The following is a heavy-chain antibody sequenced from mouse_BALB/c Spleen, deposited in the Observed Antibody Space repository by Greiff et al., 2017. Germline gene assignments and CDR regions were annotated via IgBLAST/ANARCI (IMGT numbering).Heavy chain of an antibody. J-gene: IGHJ4*01. Sequence: EVQLVESGGGLVKPGGSLKLSCAASGFTFSSYAMSWVRQTPEKRLEWVATISSGGSYTYYPDSVKGRFTISRDNAKNTLYLQMSSLRSEDTAMYYCARTGNYDAMDYWGQGTSVTVSS. D-gene: IGHD2-1*01. CDR1: GFTFSSYA. CDR2: ISSGGSYT. CDR3: ARTGNYDAMDY. V-gene: IGHV5-9-3*01.